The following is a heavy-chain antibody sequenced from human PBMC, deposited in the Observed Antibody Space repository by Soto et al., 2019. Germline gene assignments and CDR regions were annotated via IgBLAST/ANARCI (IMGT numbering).Heavy chain of an antibody. CDR1: GFSFRVYG. Sequence: QVQLVESGGGVVQPGRSLRLSCATAGFSFRVYGMHWARQAPGKGLEWVAVIWYDASKQFYAASVEGRFTISRDNSKAILFLQMNSLRAEDTAVYYCAAWAEGATEVHWGQGTLVTVSS. J-gene: IGHJ4*02. D-gene: IGHD2-15*01. CDR3: AAWAEGATEVH. CDR2: IWYDASKQ. V-gene: IGHV3-33*01.